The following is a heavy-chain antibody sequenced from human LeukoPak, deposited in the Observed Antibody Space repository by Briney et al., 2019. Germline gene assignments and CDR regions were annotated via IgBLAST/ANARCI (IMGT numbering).Heavy chain of an antibody. CDR1: GFTFNNHN. CDR2: ISGSGDAI. Sequence: GGSLRLSCVASGFTFNNHNMDWVRQAPGNGLEWISYISGSGDAIFYADSVQGRFTISRDNAKNSVYLQMNSLRAEDTAVYYCARTYGSGSLDYGGQGTLVTVSS. CDR3: ARTYGSGSLDY. D-gene: IGHD2-15*01. V-gene: IGHV3-48*01. J-gene: IGHJ4*02.